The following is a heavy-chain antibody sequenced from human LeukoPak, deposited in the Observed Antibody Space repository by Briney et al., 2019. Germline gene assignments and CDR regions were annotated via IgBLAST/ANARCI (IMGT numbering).Heavy chain of an antibody. J-gene: IGHJ4*02. CDR1: GGSVSSGSYY. CDR3: ARLTAMVNPIFDY. D-gene: IGHD5-18*01. Sequence: PSETLSLTCTVSGGSVSSGSYYWSWIRQPPGRGLEWIGYIYYSGSTNYNPSLKSRVTISVDTSKNQFSLKLSSVTAADTAVYYCARLTAMVNPIFDYWGQGTLVTVSS. CDR2: IYYSGST. V-gene: IGHV4-61*01.